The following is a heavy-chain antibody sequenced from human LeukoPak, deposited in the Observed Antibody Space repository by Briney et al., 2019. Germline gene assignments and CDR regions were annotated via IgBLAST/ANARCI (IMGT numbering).Heavy chain of an antibody. Sequence: SETLSLTCTVSGGSIGSSSYYWGWIRQPPGKGLEWIGSIYYSGSTYYNPSLKSRVTISVDTSKNQFSLKLSSVTAADTAVYYCARGCSSTSCYALLDYWGQGTLVTVSS. J-gene: IGHJ4*02. D-gene: IGHD2-2*01. CDR2: IYYSGST. CDR3: ARGCSSTSCYALLDY. V-gene: IGHV4-39*01. CDR1: GGSIGSSSYY.